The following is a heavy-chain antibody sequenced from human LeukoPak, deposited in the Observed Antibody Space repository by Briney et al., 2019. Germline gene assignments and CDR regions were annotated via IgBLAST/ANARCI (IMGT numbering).Heavy chain of an antibody. CDR1: GFTFSSYA. V-gene: IGHV3-20*04. CDR3: ARDLTYESSGIDY. CDR2: ISGSGGST. J-gene: IGHJ4*02. D-gene: IGHD3-22*01. Sequence: GGSLRLSCAASGFTFSSYAMSWVRQAPGKGLEWVSRISGSGGSTGYADSVKGRFTISRGNAKNSLYLQMNSLRAEDTALYYCARDLTYESSGIDYWGQGTLVTVSS.